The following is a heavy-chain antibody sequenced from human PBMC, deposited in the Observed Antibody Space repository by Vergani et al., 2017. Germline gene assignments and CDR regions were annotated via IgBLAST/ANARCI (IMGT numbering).Heavy chain of an antibody. CDR3: ARVPINDFLFDY. J-gene: IGHJ4*02. CDR1: GFTVSSNY. CDR2: IYSGGST. Sequence: VQLVETGGGLIQPGGSLRLSCAASGFTVSSNYMSGVRQAPGKGREWVAVIYSGGSTYYADSVKGRFTIDRDNSKNTLYLQINSLRAEDTAVYYCARVPINDFLFDYWGQGTLVTVSS. V-gene: IGHV3-53*02. D-gene: IGHD2-2*01.